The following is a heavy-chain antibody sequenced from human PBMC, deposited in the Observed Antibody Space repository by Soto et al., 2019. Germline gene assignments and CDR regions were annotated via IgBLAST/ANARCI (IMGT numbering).Heavy chain of an antibody. CDR2: IRSRTNTI. D-gene: IGHD6-13*01. CDR1: GFTFIPYS. CDR3: ARYRRIAAAADFYFDS. J-gene: IGHJ4*02. Sequence: EVQLLQSGGGLVQPGGSLRFSSAASGFTFIPYSMNWYRQLPGKGLERVSNIRSRTNTINYADSVQGRFTIAREDAKNALDLQMASLRAADTAGYYCARYRRIAAAADFYFDSWGQGTLVTVSS. V-gene: IGHV3-48*01.